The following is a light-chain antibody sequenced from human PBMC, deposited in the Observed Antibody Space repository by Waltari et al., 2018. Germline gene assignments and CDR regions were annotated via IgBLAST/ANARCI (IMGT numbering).Light chain of an antibody. J-gene: IGKJ4*01. CDR3: QQYNSYPLT. Sequence: DIQMTQSPSTLSASVGDRVTITCRASQSISSWLGWYQQKPGKAPKLLIYKASSLESGVPARFSGSGSGTEFTLTISSLQPDDFATCYCQQYNSYPLTFGGGTKVEIK. CDR1: QSISSW. CDR2: KAS. V-gene: IGKV1-5*03.